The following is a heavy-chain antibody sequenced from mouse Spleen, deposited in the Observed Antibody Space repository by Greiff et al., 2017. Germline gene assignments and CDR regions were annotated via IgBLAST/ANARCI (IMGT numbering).Heavy chain of an antibody. J-gene: IGHJ4*01. CDR1: GFTFSDYY. CDR3: ARGYGNYVDY. V-gene: IGHV5-12*02. CDR2: ISNGGGST. Sequence: EVKLMESGGGLVQPGGSLKLSCATSGFTFSDYYMYWVRQTPEKRLEWVAYISNGGGSTYYPDTVKGRFTISRDNAKNTLYLQMSRLKSEDTAMYYCARGYGNYVDYWGQGTSVTVSS. D-gene: IGHD2-10*02.